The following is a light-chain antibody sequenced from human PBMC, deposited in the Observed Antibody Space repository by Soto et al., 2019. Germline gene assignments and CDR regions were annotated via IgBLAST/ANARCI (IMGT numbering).Light chain of an antibody. J-gene: IGLJ3*02. CDR1: SRDVGGYNY. CDR2: EVS. CDR3: NSYTTSSTWV. Sequence: QSALTQPASXXXXXXXXXXISCTGTSRDVGGYNYVSWFQQHPGKAPKLMIYEVSSRPSGVSNRFSGSKSGNTASLTISGLQTEDEADYYCNSYTTSSTWVFGGGTKLTVL. V-gene: IGLV2-14*01.